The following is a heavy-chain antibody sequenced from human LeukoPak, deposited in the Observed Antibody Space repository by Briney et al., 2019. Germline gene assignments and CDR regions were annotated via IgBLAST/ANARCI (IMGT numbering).Heavy chain of an antibody. CDR3: ASAGDYYYGMDV. D-gene: IGHD3-10*01. J-gene: IGHJ6*02. CDR2: IYYSGST. Sequence: SETLSLTCTVSGGSISSYYWSWIRQPPGKGLEWIGYIYYSGSTNYNPSLKNRVTISVDTSKNQFSLKLSSVTAADTAVYYCASAGDYYYGMDVWGQGTTVTVSS. CDR1: GGSISSYY. V-gene: IGHV4-59*01.